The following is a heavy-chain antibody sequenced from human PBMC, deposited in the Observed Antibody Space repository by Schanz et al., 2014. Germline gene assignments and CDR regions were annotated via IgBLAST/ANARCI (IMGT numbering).Heavy chain of an antibody. CDR1: GGTFNSYT. CDR3: ARGYGDSPTDF. J-gene: IGHJ4*02. CDR2: INAGTGNT. D-gene: IGHD4-17*01. V-gene: IGHV1-69*08. Sequence: QVQLVQSGAEVKKPGSSMKVSCKASGGTFNSYTINWVRQAPGQGLEWMGRINAGTGNTEYSQKFQGRVTITADRSTSTAYMELSSLRSEDTAVYYCARGYGDSPTDFWGQGTLVTVSS.